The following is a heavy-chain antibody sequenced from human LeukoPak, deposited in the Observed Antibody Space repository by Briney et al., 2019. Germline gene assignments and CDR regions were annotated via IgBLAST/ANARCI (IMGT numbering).Heavy chain of an antibody. D-gene: IGHD1-26*01. CDR2: IYYSGST. CDR1: GGSISSYY. V-gene: IGHV4-59*01. J-gene: IGHJ4*02. Sequence: SETLSLTCTVSGGSISSYYWSWIRHPPGKGLEWMGNIYYSGSTNYNPSLKSRVTISVDTSKKQFSLKLSSVTAADTAVYYCARRSYGEGWPFDYWGQGTLVTVSS. CDR3: ARRSYGEGWPFDY.